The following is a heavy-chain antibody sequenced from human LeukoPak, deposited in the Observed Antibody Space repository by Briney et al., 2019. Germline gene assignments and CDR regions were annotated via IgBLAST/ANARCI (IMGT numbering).Heavy chain of an antibody. Sequence: SETLSLTCTVSAGSISSYYWSWIRQPPGKGLEWIGYIYYSGSTNYNPSLKRRVTISVDTSKNQFSVKVSSVTAGDTAVYYCARGSSSSWYHWFDPWGQGTLVTVSS. D-gene: IGHD6-13*01. V-gene: IGHV4-59*08. CDR1: AGSISSYY. CDR2: IYYSGST. J-gene: IGHJ5*02. CDR3: ARGSSSSWYHWFDP.